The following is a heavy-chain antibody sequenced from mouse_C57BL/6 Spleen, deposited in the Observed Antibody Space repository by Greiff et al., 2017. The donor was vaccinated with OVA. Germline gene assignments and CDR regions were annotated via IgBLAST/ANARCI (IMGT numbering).Heavy chain of an antibody. CDR3: ARDLMVTYPYYYAMDY. CDR1: GFTFSSYA. V-gene: IGHV5-4*01. Sequence: EVMLVESGGGLVKPGGSLKLSCAASGFTFSSYAMSWVRQTPEKRLEWVATISDGGSYTYYPDNVKGRFTISRDNAKNNLYLQMSHLKSEDTAMYYCARDLMVTYPYYYAMDYWGQGTSVTVSS. CDR2: ISDGGSYT. D-gene: IGHD2-1*01. J-gene: IGHJ4*01.